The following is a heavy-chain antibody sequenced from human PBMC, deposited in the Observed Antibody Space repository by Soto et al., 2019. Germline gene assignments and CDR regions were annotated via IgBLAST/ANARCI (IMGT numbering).Heavy chain of an antibody. J-gene: IGHJ4*02. CDR2: ISGSSGST. Sequence: GGSLRLSCAASGFTFSNYAMTWSRRAPGKGLEWVSAISGSSGSTYYADSVKGRFTISRDNSRNTLYLQMNSLRAEDTAVYYCVMWHYDYWGVLYVNPDYWGQGTLVTVSS. D-gene: IGHD3-3*01. CDR1: GFTFSNYA. V-gene: IGHV3-23*01. CDR3: VMWHYDYWGVLYVNPDY.